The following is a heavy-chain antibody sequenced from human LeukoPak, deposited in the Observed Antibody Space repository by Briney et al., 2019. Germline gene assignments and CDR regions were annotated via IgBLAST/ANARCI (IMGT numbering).Heavy chain of an antibody. Sequence: SETLSLICTVSGGSLSSYYWSWIRQPPGKGLEWIGYNYYSGSTNYNPSLKSRVTISVDTSKNQFSLKLSSVTAADTAVYYCARQGGVRTSIDPWGQGTLVTVSS. D-gene: IGHD3-16*01. V-gene: IGHV4-59*08. J-gene: IGHJ5*02. CDR1: GGSLSSYY. CDR3: ARQGGVRTSIDP. CDR2: NYYSGST.